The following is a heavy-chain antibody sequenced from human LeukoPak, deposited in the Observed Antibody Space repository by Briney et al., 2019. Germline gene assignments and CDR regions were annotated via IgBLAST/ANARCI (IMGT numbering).Heavy chain of an antibody. CDR3: ARDLTTAVAGIFYYYGMDV. CDR1: GFTFSSYA. J-gene: IGHJ6*02. D-gene: IGHD6-19*01. CDR2: ISYDGSNK. V-gene: IGHV3-30*04. Sequence: PGGSLRLSCAASGFTFSSYAMHWVRQAPGKGLEWVAVISYDGSNKYYADSVKGRFTISRDNSKNTLYLQMNSLRAEDTAVYYCARDLTTAVAGIFYYYGMDVWGQGTTVTVSS.